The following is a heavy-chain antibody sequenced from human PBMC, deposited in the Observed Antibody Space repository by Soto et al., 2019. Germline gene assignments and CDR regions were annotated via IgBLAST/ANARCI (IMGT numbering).Heavy chain of an antibody. CDR1: GYTFTSYD. D-gene: IGHD3-22*01. Sequence: ASVKVSCKASGYTFTSYDINWVRQATGQGLEWMGWISVYNGNTNYAQKFQGRVTMTTDTSTSTAYLELSSLRSDDTAVYYCARVWNYYDSSGYYIGNAFDIWGQGTMVTVSS. CDR2: ISVYNGNT. J-gene: IGHJ3*02. V-gene: IGHV1-18*01. CDR3: ARVWNYYDSSGYYIGNAFDI.